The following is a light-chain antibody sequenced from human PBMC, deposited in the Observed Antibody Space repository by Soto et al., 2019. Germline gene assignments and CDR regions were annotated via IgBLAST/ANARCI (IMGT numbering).Light chain of an antibody. CDR3: ATWHSSLSTGV. V-gene: IGLV1-51*02. Sequence: QSVLTQPPSVSAAPGQKVTISCSGSSSNTENNYVSWYQQLPGTAPKLLIYENNKRPSGIPDRFSGSKSGTSATLVITGLQTADEADYYCATWHSSLSTGVFGPGTKLTVL. J-gene: IGLJ1*01. CDR2: ENN. CDR1: SSNTENNY.